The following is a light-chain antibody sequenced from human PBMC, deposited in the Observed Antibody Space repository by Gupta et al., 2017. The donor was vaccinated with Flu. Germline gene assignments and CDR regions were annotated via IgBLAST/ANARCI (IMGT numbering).Light chain of an antibody. CDR2: DVS. CDR1: SSDVGGYNY. CDR3: SSYTSSNTLVV. Sequence: ITISCTGTSSDVGGYNYVSWYQQHPGKAPKLMIYDVSNRPSGVSNRFSGSKSGNTASLTISGLQAEDEADYYCSSYTSSNTLVVFGGGTKLTVL. V-gene: IGLV2-14*03. J-gene: IGLJ2*01.